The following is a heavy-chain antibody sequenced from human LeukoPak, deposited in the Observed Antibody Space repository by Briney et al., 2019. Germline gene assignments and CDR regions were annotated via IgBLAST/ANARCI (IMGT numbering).Heavy chain of an antibody. V-gene: IGHV1-18*04. D-gene: IGHD1-26*01. J-gene: IGHJ5*02. CDR2: ISAYNGNT. CDR3: ARAEELYNWFDP. CDR1: GYTFTSYG. Sequence: ASVKVSCKAPGYTFTSYGISWVRQAPGQGLEWMGWISAYNGNTNYAQKLQGRVTMTTDTSTSTAYMELRSLRSDDTAVYYCARAEELYNWFDPWGQGTLVTVSS.